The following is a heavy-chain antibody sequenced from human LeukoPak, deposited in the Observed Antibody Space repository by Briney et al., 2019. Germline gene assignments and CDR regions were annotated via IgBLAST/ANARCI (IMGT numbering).Heavy chain of an antibody. V-gene: IGHV3-74*01. CDR3: AKDRTGSQRRGYFDY. Sequence: PGGSLRLSCAASGITFGNNWMHWVRQGPGKGLVWISRINSDGGGAIYADSAKGRFTVSRDNAKNTLYLQMNSLRAEDTAVYYCAKDRTGSQRRGYFDYWGQGTLVTVSS. J-gene: IGHJ4*02. CDR1: GITFGNNW. D-gene: IGHD3/OR15-3a*01. CDR2: INSDGGGA.